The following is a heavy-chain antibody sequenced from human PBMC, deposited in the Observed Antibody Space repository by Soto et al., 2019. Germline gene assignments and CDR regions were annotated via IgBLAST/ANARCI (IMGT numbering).Heavy chain of an antibody. CDR1: GYTFTNYG. CDR2: INADNGNT. V-gene: IGHV1-3*01. J-gene: IGHJ5*02. Sequence: QVQLVQSGAEVKKPGASVRVSCTASGYTFTNYGMQWVRQAPGQRLEWMGGINADNGNTKYSQKFQGRVTITRDTSASTTYMDLSSLRSEDTAVYYCARSMGEQWLTWFDPWGQGTLVTVSS. CDR3: ARSMGEQWLTWFDP. D-gene: IGHD6-19*01.